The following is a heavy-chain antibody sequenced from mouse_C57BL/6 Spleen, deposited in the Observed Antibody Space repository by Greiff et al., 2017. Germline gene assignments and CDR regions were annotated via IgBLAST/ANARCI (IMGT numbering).Heavy chain of an antibody. CDR1: GYTFTSYW. CDR3: ARGGDWAY. Sequence: QVQLQQSGAELVRPGSSVKLSCKASGYTFTSYWMHWVQQRPIQGLEWIGNIDPSDSETHYNQKFKDKATLTIDKSSSTAYMQVSSLTSEDSAVYYCARGGDWAYWGQGTLVTVSA. V-gene: IGHV1-52*01. CDR2: IDPSDSET. D-gene: IGHD2-13*01. J-gene: IGHJ3*01.